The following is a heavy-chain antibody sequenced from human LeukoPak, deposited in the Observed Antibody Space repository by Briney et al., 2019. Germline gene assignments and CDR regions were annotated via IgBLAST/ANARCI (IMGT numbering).Heavy chain of an antibody. D-gene: IGHD3-10*01. Sequence: ASVKVSCKVSGYTLTELSMHWVRQAPGKGLEWMGGFDPEDGETIYAQKFQGRVTMTEDTSTDTAYMELSSLRSGDTAVYYCATDRIYYYGSGSVNFDYWGQGTLVTVSS. CDR3: ATDRIYYYGSGSVNFDY. CDR2: FDPEDGET. J-gene: IGHJ4*02. V-gene: IGHV1-24*01. CDR1: GYTLTELS.